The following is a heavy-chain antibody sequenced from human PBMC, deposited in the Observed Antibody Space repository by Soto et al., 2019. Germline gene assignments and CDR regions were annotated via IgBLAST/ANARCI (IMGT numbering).Heavy chain of an antibody. CDR3: AGDASYWFDP. CDR1: GGSISSDNYY. J-gene: IGHJ5*02. V-gene: IGHV4-31*03. Sequence: PSETLSLTCTVSGGSISSDNYYWNWIRQHPGKGLEWIGYIYYGGSTYYNPSLKSRLTISVDTSKNQFSLKLNSVTAADTAVYYCAGDASYWFDPWGQGTLVTVSS. CDR2: IYYGGST.